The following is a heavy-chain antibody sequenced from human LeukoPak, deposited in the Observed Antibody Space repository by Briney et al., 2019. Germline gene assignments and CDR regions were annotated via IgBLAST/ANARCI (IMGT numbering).Heavy chain of an antibody. CDR3: AREKGHYGLDV. CDR2: ISYDGSNK. J-gene: IGHJ6*02. V-gene: IGHV3-30-3*01. CDR1: GFTFSSYA. Sequence: PGRSLRLSCAASGFTFSSYAMHWVRQAPGKGLEWVAVISYDGSNKYYADSVRGRFTISRDNSKNTLYLQMNSLRAEDTAVYYCAREKGHYGLDVWGQGTTVTVSS.